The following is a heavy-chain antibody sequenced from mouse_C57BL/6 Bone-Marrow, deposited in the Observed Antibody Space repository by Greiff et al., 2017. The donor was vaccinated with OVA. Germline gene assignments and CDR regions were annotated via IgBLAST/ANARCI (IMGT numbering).Heavy chain of an antibody. J-gene: IGHJ2*01. CDR2: INPNNGGT. V-gene: IGHV1-18*01. CDR3: ARRRYYYGSSYPGYFDY. CDR1: GYTFTDYN. Sequence: EVQLQQSGPELVKPGASVKIPCKASGYTFTDYNMDWVKQSHGKSLEWIGDINPNNGGTIYNQKFKGKATLTVDKSSSTAYMELRSLTSEDTAVYYCARRRYYYGSSYPGYFDYWGQGTTLTVSS. D-gene: IGHD1-1*01.